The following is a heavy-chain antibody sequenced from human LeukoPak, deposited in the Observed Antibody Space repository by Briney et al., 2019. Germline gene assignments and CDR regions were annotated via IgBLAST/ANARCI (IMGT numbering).Heavy chain of an antibody. CDR1: GYNFFGYY. D-gene: IGHD3-3*02. Sequence: ASVKVSCKPSGYNFFGYYIHWVRQAPGQGLEWMGWINPNSGGTNYAPRFQGRVTMSSDKYSNTVYMELNRLTFDDTAVYYCAKEGTSLDFDFWGLGSRVTVPS. V-gene: IGHV1-2*02. CDR2: INPNSGGT. J-gene: IGHJ4*02. CDR3: AKEGTSLDFDF.